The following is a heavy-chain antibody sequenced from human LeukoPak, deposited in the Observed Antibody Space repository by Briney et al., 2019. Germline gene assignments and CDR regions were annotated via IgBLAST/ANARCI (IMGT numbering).Heavy chain of an antibody. V-gene: IGHV1-69*13. CDR2: IIPIFGTA. J-gene: IGHJ6*03. CDR3: AGGTYYYDSSGPIYYYYMDV. D-gene: IGHD3-22*01. CDR1: GGTFSSYA. Sequence: SVKVSCKAPGGTFSSYAISWVRQAPGQGLEWMGGIIPIFGTANYAQKFQGRVTITADESTSTAYMELSSLRSEDTAVYYCAGGTYYYDSSGPIYYYYMDVWGKGTTVTVSS.